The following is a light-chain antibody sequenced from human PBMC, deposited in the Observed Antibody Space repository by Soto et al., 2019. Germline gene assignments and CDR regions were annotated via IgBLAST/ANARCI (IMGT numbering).Light chain of an antibody. J-gene: IGLJ1*01. CDR3: SSYTSSGTYV. CDR1: SSDVGGYNY. CDR2: EVS. V-gene: IGLV2-14*01. Sequence: QSALTQPASVSGSPGQSITISCTGTSSDVGGYNYVSWYQQHPGKAPKLVIYEVSNRPSGVSNRFSGSKSGNTASLTISGLQAEDEADYYGSSYTSSGTYVFGTGTKV.